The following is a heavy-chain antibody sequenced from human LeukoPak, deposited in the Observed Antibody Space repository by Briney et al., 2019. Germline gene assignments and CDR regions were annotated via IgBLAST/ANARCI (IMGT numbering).Heavy chain of an antibody. J-gene: IGHJ6*03. V-gene: IGHV1-69*05. CDR2: IIPRCGTT. CDR1: RDTFISYA. D-gene: IGHD2-8*01. CDR3: ARAMVYVAETNSNSYDYMDV. Sequence: ASVKVSCTTSRDTFISYAISWVRQAPGQGLEWMGGIIPRCGTTNYAQKVQGRVTISTDESTSTVYMELSSLRAEDTDVYYCARAMVYVAETNSNSYDYMDVWGKGTTVTVSS.